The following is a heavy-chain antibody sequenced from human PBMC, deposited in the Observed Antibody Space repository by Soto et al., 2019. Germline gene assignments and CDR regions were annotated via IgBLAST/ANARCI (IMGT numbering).Heavy chain of an antibody. D-gene: IGHD2-15*01. CDR2: IIPILGIA. J-gene: IGHJ6*03. CDR3: ASVSKGGWYYYYMDV. V-gene: IGHV1-69*02. CDR1: GGTFSSYT. Sequence: SVKVSCKASGGTFSSYTISWVRQAPGQGLEWMGRIIPILGIANYAQKFQGRVTITADKSTSTAYMELSSLRSEDTAVYYCASVSKGGWYYYYMDVWGKGTTVTVFS.